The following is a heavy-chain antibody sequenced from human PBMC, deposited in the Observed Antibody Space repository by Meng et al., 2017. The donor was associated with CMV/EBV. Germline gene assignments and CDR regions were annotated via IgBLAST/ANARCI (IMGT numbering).Heavy chain of an antibody. CDR3: ATPSAGYSSSWYDY. J-gene: IGHJ4*02. CDR2: INPNSGGT. D-gene: IGHD6-13*01. Sequence: ASGYTFTGYYMHWVRQAPGQGLEWMGWINPNSGGTNYAQKFQGRVTMTRDTSISTAYMELSRLRSDDTAVYYCATPSAGYSSSWYDYWGQGTLVTVSS. CDR1: GYTFTGYY. V-gene: IGHV1-2*02.